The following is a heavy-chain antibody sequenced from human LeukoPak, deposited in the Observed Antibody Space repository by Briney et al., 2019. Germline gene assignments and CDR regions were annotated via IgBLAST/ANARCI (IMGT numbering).Heavy chain of an antibody. J-gene: IGHJ6*02. Sequence: PSETLSLTCTVSGGSISSYYWSWIRQPPGKGLEWIGYIYYSGSTNYNPSLKSRVTISVDTSKNQFSLKLSSVTAADTAVYYCARDGGTMVREVYYYYGMDVWGQGTTVTASS. D-gene: IGHD3-10*01. CDR2: IYYSGST. CDR1: GGSISSYY. CDR3: ARDGGTMVREVYYYYGMDV. V-gene: IGHV4-59*01.